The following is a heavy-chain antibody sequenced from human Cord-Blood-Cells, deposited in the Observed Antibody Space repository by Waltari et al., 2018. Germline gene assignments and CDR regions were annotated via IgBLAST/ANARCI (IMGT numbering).Heavy chain of an antibody. CDR1: GYSISSGYY. D-gene: IGHD2-2*01. J-gene: IGHJ5*02. V-gene: IGHV4-38-2*01. CDR3: ARGYCSSTSCNWFDP. CDR2: IYHSGST. Sequence: QVQLQESGPGLVKPSETLSLTCAVSGYSISSGYYWGWIRQPPGKGLEWIGSIYHSGSTYYNPSLKSRVTISVDTSKNQFSLKLSSVTAADTAVYYCARGYCSSTSCNWFDPWGQGTLVTVSS.